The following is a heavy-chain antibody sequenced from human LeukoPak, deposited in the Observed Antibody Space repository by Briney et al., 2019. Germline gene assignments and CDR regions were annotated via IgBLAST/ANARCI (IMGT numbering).Heavy chain of an antibody. V-gene: IGHV3-7*01. CDR2: INQDGSGK. CDR3: ARIGSRDGYTVDY. Sequence: GGSLRLSCAASGFTFSNYWMSWVRQAPGKGLEWVANINQDGSGKDYMDSVKGRFTISRDSAKNSLYLQMNSLRVADKAVYYCARIGSRDGYTVDYWGQGTLVTVSS. D-gene: IGHD5-24*01. J-gene: IGHJ4*02. CDR1: GFTFSNYW.